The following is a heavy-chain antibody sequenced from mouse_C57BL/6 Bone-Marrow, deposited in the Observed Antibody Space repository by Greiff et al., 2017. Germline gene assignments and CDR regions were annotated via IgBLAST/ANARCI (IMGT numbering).Heavy chain of an antibody. CDR1: GYTFTSYG. J-gene: IGHJ4*01. CDR2: IYPRSGNT. Sequence: QVQLQQSGAELVRPGASVKLSCKASGYTFTSYGISWVKQRTGQGLEWIGEIYPRSGNTYYNEKFKGKATLTADKSSSTAYMELRSLTSEDSAVYVCARQYCCGSSQSFYAMDYWGQGTSVTVSS. V-gene: IGHV1-81*01. D-gene: IGHD1-1*01. CDR3: ARQYCCGSSQSFYAMDY.